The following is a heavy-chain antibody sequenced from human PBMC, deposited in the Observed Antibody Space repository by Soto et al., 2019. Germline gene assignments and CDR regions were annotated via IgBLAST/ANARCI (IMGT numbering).Heavy chain of an antibody. CDR1: GGSISSGDYY. Sequence: PSETLSLTCTVSGGSISSGDYYWSWIRQPPGKGLEWIGYIYYSGSTYYNPSLKSRVTISVDTSKNQFSLKLSSVTAADTAVYYFASFFVYGSGSSINNWFAPGGRGPLVTVSS. CDR3: ASFFVYGSGSSINNWFAP. J-gene: IGHJ5*02. CDR2: IYYSGST. V-gene: IGHV4-30-4*01. D-gene: IGHD3-10*01.